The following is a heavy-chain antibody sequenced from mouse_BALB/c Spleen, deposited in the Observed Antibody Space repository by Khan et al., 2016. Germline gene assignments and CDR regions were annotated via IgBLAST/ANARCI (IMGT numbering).Heavy chain of an antibody. CDR3: ARKGFYGNYVYYFDY. Sequence: QVQLKQSGAELVRPGTSVKVSCKASGYAFTNYLIEWVKQRPGQGLEWIGVINPGSGGTNYNEKFKGKATLTADKSSSTAYMQLGSLTSDDSAVYFCARKGFYGNYVYYFDYWGQGTTLTVSS. V-gene: IGHV1-54*01. CDR2: INPGSGGT. D-gene: IGHD2-1*01. CDR1: GYAFTNYL. J-gene: IGHJ2*01.